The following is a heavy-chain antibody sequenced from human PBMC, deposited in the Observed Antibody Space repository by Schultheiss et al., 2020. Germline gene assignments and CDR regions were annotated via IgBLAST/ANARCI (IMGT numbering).Heavy chain of an antibody. Sequence: SQTLSLTCTVSGGSISSYYWSWIRQPVGKGLEWIGRIYASGSTNYNPSLKSRVTISVDTSKNQFSLKLSSVTAADTAVYYCARMTYYDFWSGYLEDTYYYYYMDVWGKGTTVTVSS. J-gene: IGHJ6*03. D-gene: IGHD3-3*01. CDR1: GGSISSYY. CDR3: ARMTYYDFWSGYLEDTYYYYYMDV. V-gene: IGHV4-4*07. CDR2: IYASGST.